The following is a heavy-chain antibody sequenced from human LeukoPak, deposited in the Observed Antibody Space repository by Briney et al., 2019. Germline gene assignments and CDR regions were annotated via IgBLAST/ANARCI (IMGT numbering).Heavy chain of an antibody. D-gene: IGHD6-6*01. Sequence: ASVKVSCKASGYTFTGYYLHWVRQAPGQGLEWMGWINPNTGVTNYAQKFQGRVTTTRDTSISTAYMELSRLRSDDTAVYHCARDLGGFSSSSSDYWGQGTLVTVSS. CDR3: ARDLGGFSSSSSDY. J-gene: IGHJ4*02. V-gene: IGHV1-2*02. CDR2: INPNTGVT. CDR1: GYTFTGYY.